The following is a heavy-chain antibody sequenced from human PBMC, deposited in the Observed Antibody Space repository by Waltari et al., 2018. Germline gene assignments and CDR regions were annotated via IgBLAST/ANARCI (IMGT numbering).Heavy chain of an antibody. CDR3: ARSSLHIVVVPAAMAFDP. CDR1: GFTFSSSW. CDR2: IKQDGSEK. Sequence: EVQLVESGGGLVQPGGSLRLSCAASGFTFSSSWMSWVRQAPGKGLEWVANIKQDGSEKYYVDSVKGRFTISRDTAKNSLYLQMNSLRAEDTAVYYCARSSLHIVVVPAAMAFDPWGQGTLVTVSS. J-gene: IGHJ5*02. D-gene: IGHD2-2*01. V-gene: IGHV3-7*01.